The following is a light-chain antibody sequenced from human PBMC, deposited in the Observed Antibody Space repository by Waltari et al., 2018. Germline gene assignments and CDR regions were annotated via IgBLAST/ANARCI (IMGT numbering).Light chain of an antibody. Sequence: EIVLTRSPGTLSLSVGERATVSCRASESVSRALAWYQQKPGQAPRLLIYGASTRATGIPDRFSGSGSGTDFSLTISRLEPDDFAVYYCQHYLRLPVTFGQGTTVGI. V-gene: IGKV3-20*01. CDR1: ESVSRA. CDR2: GAS. CDR3: QHYLRLPVT. J-gene: IGKJ1*01.